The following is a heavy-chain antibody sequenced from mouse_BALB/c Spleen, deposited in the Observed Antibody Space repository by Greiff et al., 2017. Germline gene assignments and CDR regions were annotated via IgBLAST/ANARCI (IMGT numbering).Heavy chain of an antibody. J-gene: IGHJ2*01. V-gene: IGHV5-9-3*01. CDR1: GFTFSSYA. CDR3: ARHGPYDYDEGRHFDY. Sequence: EVKLVESGGGLVKPGGSLKLSCAASGFTFSSYAMSWVRQTPEKRLEWVATISSGGSYTYYPDSVKGRFTISRDNAKNTLYLQMSSLRSEDTAMYYCARHGPYDYDEGRHFDYWGQGTTLTVSS. CDR2: ISSGGSYT. D-gene: IGHD2-4*01.